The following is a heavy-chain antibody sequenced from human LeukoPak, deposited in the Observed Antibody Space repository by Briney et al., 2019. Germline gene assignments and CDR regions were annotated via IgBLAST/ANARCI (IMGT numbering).Heavy chain of an antibody. Sequence: GGSLRLSRAASGFTFSSYWMHWVRQAPGKGLVWVSRINSDGSSTSYADSVKGRFTISRDNAKNTLYLQMNSLRAEDTAVYYCARDHRGSGSRYYYYYMDVWGEGTTVTISS. D-gene: IGHD3-10*01. CDR2: INSDGSST. CDR3: ARDHRGSGSRYYYYYMDV. V-gene: IGHV3-74*01. J-gene: IGHJ6*03. CDR1: GFTFSSYW.